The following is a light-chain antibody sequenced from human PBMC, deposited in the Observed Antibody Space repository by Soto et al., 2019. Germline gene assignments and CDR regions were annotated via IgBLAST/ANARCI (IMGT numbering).Light chain of an antibody. CDR1: QSVSSSY. J-gene: IGKJ5*01. CDR3: QQYGSSPLGT. V-gene: IGKV3-20*01. CDR2: GAS. Sequence: EIVLTQSPGTLSLSPGERATLSCRASQSVSSSYLAWYQQNPGQAPRLLIDGASSRATGIPDRFSGSGSGTDFTITISRLEPEDFAVYYCQQYGSSPLGTFGQGTRLQIK.